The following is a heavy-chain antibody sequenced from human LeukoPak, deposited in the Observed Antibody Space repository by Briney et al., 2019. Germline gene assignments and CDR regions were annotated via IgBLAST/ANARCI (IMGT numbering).Heavy chain of an antibody. V-gene: IGHV1-69*13. Sequence: ASVKVSCKASGGTFSSYAISWVRQAPGQGLEWMGGIIPIFGTANCAQKFQGRVTITADESTSTAYMELSSLRSEDTAVYYCAREDILRRYYYYYGMDVWGQGTTVTVSS. CDR3: AREDILRRYYYYYGMDV. CDR1: GGTFSSYA. CDR2: IIPIFGTA. J-gene: IGHJ6*02.